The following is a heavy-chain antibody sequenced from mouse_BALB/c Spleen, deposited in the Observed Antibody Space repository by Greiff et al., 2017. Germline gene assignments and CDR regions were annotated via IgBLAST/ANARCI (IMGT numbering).Heavy chain of an antibody. D-gene: IGHD4-1*01. Sequence: EVQLVETGGGLVQPKGSLKLSCAASGFTFNTNAMNWVRQAPGKGLEWVARIRSKSNNYATYYADSVKDRFTISRDDSQSMLYLQMNNLKTEDTAMYYCVRGLGRVWGAGTTVTVSS. CDR1: GFTFNTNA. V-gene: IGHV10S3*01. J-gene: IGHJ1*01. CDR3: VRGLGRV. CDR2: IRSKSNNYAT.